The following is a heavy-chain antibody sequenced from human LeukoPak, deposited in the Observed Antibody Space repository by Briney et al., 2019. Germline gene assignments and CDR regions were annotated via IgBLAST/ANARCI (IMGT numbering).Heavy chain of an antibody. J-gene: IGHJ4*02. CDR1: GGSISGSSYY. CDR2: IYYSGST. CDR3: ARLLATLSGGFDY. D-gene: IGHD5-24*01. V-gene: IGHV4-39*01. Sequence: SETLSLTCTVSGGSISGSSYYWGWIRQPPGKGLEWIGSIYYSGSTYYNPSLKSRVTISVDTSKNQFSLKLSSVTAADTAVYYCARLLATLSGGFDYWGQGTLVTVSS.